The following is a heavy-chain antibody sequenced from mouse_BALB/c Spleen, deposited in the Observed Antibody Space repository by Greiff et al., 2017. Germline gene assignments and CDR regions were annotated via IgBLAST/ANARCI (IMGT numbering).Heavy chain of an antibody. D-gene: IGHD2-3*01. CDR2: ISSGSSTI. V-gene: IGHV5-17*02. Sequence: EVKLMESGGGLVQPGGSRKLSCAASGFTFSSFGMHWVRQAPEKGLEWVAYISSGSSTIYYADTVKGRFTISRDNPKNTLFLQMTRLRSEDTAMYYCARGFLTYSMKDYAMDSWGQGTPGTVSS. CDR3: ARGFLTYSMKDYAMDS. CDR1: GFTFSSFG. J-gene: IGHJ4*01.